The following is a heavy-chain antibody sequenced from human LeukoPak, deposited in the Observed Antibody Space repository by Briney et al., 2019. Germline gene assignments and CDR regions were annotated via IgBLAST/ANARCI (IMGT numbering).Heavy chain of an antibody. CDR1: GFTFSSYA. CDR3: VKGLSDTATDDH. J-gene: IGHJ4*02. Sequence: PGGSLRLSCSASGFTFSSYAMHWVRQAPGKGLEYVSAISSNGGSTYYADYVKGGFTISRDNSNNTLYLQIISLRAEDTAVCYCVKGLSDTATDDHWGQGTLVTVSS. V-gene: IGHV3-64D*06. D-gene: IGHD5-18*01. CDR2: ISSNGGST.